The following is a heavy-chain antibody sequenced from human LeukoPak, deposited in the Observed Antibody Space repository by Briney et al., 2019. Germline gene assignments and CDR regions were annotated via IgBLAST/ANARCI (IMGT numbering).Heavy chain of an antibody. D-gene: IGHD3-22*01. CDR2: ITSSGAAT. J-gene: IGHJ4*02. V-gene: IGHV3-23*01. Sequence: SYKASGYTFTSYGISWVRQAPGKGLEWVSSITSSGAATYFADSVKGRFTISRDNSDNTLYLQMNSLRAEDTAVYYCAKDRPNYYGSNGHYYKLNGDCWGQGTLVTVSS. CDR1: GYTFTSYG. CDR3: AKDRPNYYGSNGHYYKLNGDC.